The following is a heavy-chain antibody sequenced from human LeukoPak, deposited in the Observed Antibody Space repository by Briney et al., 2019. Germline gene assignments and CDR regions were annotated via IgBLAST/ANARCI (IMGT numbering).Heavy chain of an antibody. D-gene: IGHD3-22*01. CDR3: AREVQGYYDSSGRIGYYFDY. Sequence: ASVKVSFKASGYTFTSYYMHWVRQAPGQGLEWMGMINPSGGSTNYAQKFQGRVTMTRDTSTSTVYMELSSLRSEDTAVYYCAREVQGYYDSSGRIGYYFDYWGQGTLVTVSS. J-gene: IGHJ4*02. V-gene: IGHV1-46*01. CDR1: GYTFTSYY. CDR2: INPSGGST.